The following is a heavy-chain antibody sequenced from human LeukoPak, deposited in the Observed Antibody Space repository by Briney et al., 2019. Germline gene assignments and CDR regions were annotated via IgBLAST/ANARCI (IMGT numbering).Heavy chain of an antibody. CDR3: ARGRWGPITGTLRDYYYMDV. CDR2: SYYSGST. CDR1: GGSISSDH. V-gene: IGHV4-59*01. Sequence: SETLSLTCTVSGGSISSDHWSWIRQPPGKGLEWIWYSYYSGSTNYNASLKSRVAIAVGTSKTQFSLTLSSVTAADTAVYYCARGRWGPITGTLRDYYYMDVWGQGTTVTVSS. D-gene: IGHD1-20*01. J-gene: IGHJ6*03.